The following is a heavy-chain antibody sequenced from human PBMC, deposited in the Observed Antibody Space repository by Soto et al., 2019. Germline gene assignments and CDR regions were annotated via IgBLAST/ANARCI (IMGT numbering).Heavy chain of an antibody. V-gene: IGHV4-30-4*01. Sequence: TLSLTCTVSGGSISSGDYYWSWIRQPPGKGLEWIGYIYYSGSTYYNPSLKSRVTISVDTSKNQFSLKLSSVTAVDTAVYYCASIIVLVPAASNYGMDVWGQGTTVTVSS. CDR3: ASIIVLVPAASNYGMDV. CDR1: GGSISSGDYY. CDR2: IYYSGST. D-gene: IGHD2-2*01. J-gene: IGHJ6*02.